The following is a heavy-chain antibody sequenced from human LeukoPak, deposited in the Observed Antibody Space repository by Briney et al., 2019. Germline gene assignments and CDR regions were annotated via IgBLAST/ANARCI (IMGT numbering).Heavy chain of an antibody. V-gene: IGHV3-23*01. D-gene: IGHD4-11*01. CDR1: GFTFNNFA. CDR2: ISGRGDTI. J-gene: IGHJ4*02. CDR3: AKTDFSTGPYDY. Sequence: GGSLRLSCAASGFTFNNFAMNWARQAPGKGLEWVSAISGRGDTIFYADSVKGRFTISRDNSRNTLFLQMDSLRAEDSATYYCAKTDFSTGPYDYWGQGTLVTVSS.